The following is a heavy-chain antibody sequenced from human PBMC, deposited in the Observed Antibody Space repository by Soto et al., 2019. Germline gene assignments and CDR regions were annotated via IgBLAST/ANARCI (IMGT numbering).Heavy chain of an antibody. J-gene: IGHJ4*02. CDR3: SRAPSVTPLPSYYFDY. D-gene: IGHD4-17*01. CDR2: IYHSGST. CDR1: SGSISSSNW. Sequence: PSETLPITCAVSSGSISSSNWWSWVRQPPGKGLEWIGEIYHSGSTNYNPSLKSRVTISVDKSKNQFSLKLSSVTAADTAVYYCSRAPSVTPLPSYYFDYWGQGTLVTVSS. V-gene: IGHV4-4*02.